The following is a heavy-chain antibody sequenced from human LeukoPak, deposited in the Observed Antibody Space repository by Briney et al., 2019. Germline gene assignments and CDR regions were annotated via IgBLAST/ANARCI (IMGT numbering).Heavy chain of an antibody. D-gene: IGHD3-3*01. J-gene: IGHJ4*02. CDR2: IYYSGST. CDR1: GGSISSYY. CDR3: ASRSSIWSGYQDTLYYFDS. Sequence: PSETLSLTCTVSGGSISSYYWSWIRQPPGKRLEWIGHIYYSGSTNYNPSLKSRVTISVNTSKNQFSLRLSSVTAADTAVYYCASRSSIWSGYQDTLYYFDSWGQGTLVTVSS. V-gene: IGHV4-59*01.